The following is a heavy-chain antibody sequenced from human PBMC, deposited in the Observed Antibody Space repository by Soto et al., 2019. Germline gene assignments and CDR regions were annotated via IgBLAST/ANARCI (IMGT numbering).Heavy chain of an antibody. Sequence: QVQLVQSGAEVKKPGASVKVSCKASGYTFTTFDINWVRQATGQGLEWMGWMSPNSGKTGYAQKFQGRVTMTRDTSITTAYMELSSMTSEDTAVYYWARGIEAGVDYWGQGTLVTVSS. V-gene: IGHV1-8*01. CDR2: MSPNSGKT. CDR1: GYTFTTFD. CDR3: ARGIEAGVDY. J-gene: IGHJ4*02.